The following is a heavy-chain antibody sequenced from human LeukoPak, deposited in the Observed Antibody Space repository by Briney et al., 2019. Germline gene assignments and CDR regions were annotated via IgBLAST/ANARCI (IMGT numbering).Heavy chain of an antibody. J-gene: IGHJ5*02. CDR3: ARGYYYDSSGYYYRGGVRFDP. CDR1: GGSISGYY. D-gene: IGHD3-22*01. V-gene: IGHV4-34*01. Sequence: SETLSLTCAVYGGSISGYYWSWIRQPPGKGLEWIGEFNHSGSTNYNPSLKSRVTISVDTSKNQFSLKLSSVTAADTAVYYCARGYYYDSSGYYYRGGVRFDPWGQGTLVTVSS. CDR2: FNHSGST.